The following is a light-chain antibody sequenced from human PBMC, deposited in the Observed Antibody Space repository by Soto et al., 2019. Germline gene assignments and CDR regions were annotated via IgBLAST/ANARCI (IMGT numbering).Light chain of an antibody. Sequence: EIVMTQSPATLSVSPGERATFSCRASQSVSSNLAWYQQKPGQAPRLLIYGASIRATGIPARFSGSGSGTEFTLTISTLQSEDFAVYYCQQYTTSPFTFGPGTKVDIK. CDR1: QSVSSN. CDR2: GAS. J-gene: IGKJ3*01. V-gene: IGKV3-15*01. CDR3: QQYTTSPFT.